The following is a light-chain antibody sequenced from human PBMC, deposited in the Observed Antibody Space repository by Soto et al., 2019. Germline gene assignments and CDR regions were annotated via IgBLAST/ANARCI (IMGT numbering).Light chain of an antibody. Sequence: EIVLTQAPATLSLSPGERPTLSCRASQSIGTYLAWYQQKPGQAPRLLIYDASNRATGIPARFSGGGSGTDFTLTISSLEPEDFAVYYCQQRNPLTFGGGTKVDIK. CDR1: QSIGTY. J-gene: IGKJ4*01. V-gene: IGKV3-11*01. CDR3: QQRNPLT. CDR2: DAS.